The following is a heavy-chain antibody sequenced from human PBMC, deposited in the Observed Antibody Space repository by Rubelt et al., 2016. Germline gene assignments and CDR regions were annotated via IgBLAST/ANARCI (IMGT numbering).Heavy chain of an antibody. CDR1: GFTFSSYA. CDR2: ISGRGVST. J-gene: IGHJ6*02. D-gene: IGHD2-21*01. V-gene: IGHV3-23*01. CDR3: ARGLAPDVYYYYGMDV. Sequence: EVHLLESGGGLVQPGGSLRLSCAASGFTFSSYAMSWVRQAPGKVLEWVSAISGRGVSTYYADSVKGRFTISRDNAKNKLYLQMNSLRAEDTAVYFCARGLAPDVYYYYGMDVWGQGTTVTVSS.